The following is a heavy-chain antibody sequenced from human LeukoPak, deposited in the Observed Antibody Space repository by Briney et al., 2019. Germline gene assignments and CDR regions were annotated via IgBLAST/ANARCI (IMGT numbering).Heavy chain of an antibody. CDR2: IYYSGST. J-gene: IGHJ6*02. CDR3: AREVEHCSGSNCYDGGTDV. CDR1: GGTISSGDYY. D-gene: IGHD2-2*01. Sequence: SETLSLTCTVSGGTISSGDYYWSWIRQPPGKGLEWIGYIYYSGSTNYNPSLKSRLTISVDTSKNQFSLKLSSVTAADTAVYYCAREVEHCSGSNCYDGGTDVWGQGTTVTVSS. V-gene: IGHV4-61*08.